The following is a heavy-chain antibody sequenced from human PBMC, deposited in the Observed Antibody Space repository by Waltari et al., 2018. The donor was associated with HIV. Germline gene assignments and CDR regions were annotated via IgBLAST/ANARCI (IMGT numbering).Heavy chain of an antibody. V-gene: IGHV3-11*04. D-gene: IGHD2-2*01. CDR2: NSGSGSAI. CDR3: ARDRVVVVPAAMDV. Sequence: QVQLVESGGGLVKPGGSLKLSCAASGFTFSDYYMSWIRQAPGNGLESVAYNSGSGSAIYYADSVKRRFTISRDNAKNSLYLQMSSLRAEDTAVYYCARDRVVVVPAAMDVWGQGTTVTVSS. J-gene: IGHJ6*02. CDR1: GFTFSDYY.